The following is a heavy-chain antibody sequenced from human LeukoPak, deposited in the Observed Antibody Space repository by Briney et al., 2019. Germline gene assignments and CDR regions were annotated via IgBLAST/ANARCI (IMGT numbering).Heavy chain of an antibody. Sequence: GGSLRLFCAASRFTFSDYYMTWVRQAPGRGLEWVANIKEDGSEKNYVDSVKGRFTISRDNAKNSVYLLLNSLTPEDTAVYYCARDLRAGGTWSYGVYFDLWGRGTLVTVSS. CDR2: IKEDGSEK. CDR3: ARDLRAGGTWSYGVYFDL. J-gene: IGHJ2*01. D-gene: IGHD4-17*01. V-gene: IGHV3-7*01. CDR1: RFTFSDYY.